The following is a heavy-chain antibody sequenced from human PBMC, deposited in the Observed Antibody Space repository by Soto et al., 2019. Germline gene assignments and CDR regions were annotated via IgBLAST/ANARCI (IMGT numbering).Heavy chain of an antibody. D-gene: IGHD3-10*01. CDR2: IYPGDSDT. CDR1: GYSFTSYW. Sequence: VESLVLSCKCSGYSFTSYWICWVREMPGKGLEWMGIIYPGDSDTRYSPSFHGQVTISADKSISTAYLQWSSLKASDTAMYYCARLWFGPDGMDVWGQGTTVTVSS. J-gene: IGHJ6*02. V-gene: IGHV5-51*01. CDR3: ARLWFGPDGMDV.